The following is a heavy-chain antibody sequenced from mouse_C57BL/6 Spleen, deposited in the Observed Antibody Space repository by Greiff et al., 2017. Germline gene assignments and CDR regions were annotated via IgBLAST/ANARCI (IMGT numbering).Heavy chain of an antibody. D-gene: IGHD4-1*01. J-gene: IGHJ2*01. V-gene: IGHV1-82*01. CDR2: IYPGDGDT. Sequence: VQLQQSGPELVKPGASVKISCKASGYAFSSSWMNWVKQRPGKGLEWIGRIYPGDGDTNYNGKFKGKATLTADKSSSTAYMQLSSLTSEDSAAYFCAVLGGEDYWGQGTTLTVSS. CDR3: AVLGGEDY. CDR1: GYAFSSSW.